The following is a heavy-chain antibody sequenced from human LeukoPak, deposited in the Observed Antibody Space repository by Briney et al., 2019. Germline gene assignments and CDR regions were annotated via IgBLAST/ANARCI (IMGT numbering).Heavy chain of an antibody. D-gene: IGHD5-18*01. Sequence: PGRCLRPSWAPSGFTVDDYAMGCVRQPAGEGRGWVSGISWNSGSIGYADSVKGRFTISRDNAKNSLYLQMNSLRAEDTALSYCAKADTDMVTNNSFDPWGQGTLVTVSS. CDR3: AKADTDMVTNNSFDP. CDR1: GFTVDDYA. J-gene: IGHJ5*02. V-gene: IGHV3-9*01. CDR2: ISWNSGSI.